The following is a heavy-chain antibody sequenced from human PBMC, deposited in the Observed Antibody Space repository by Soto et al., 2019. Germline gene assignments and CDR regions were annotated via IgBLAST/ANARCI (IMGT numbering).Heavy chain of an antibody. CDR1: GFTFNTAC. Sequence: EVQLVESGGGLVKPGGALRLSCAAPGFTFNTACMSWVRQAPGKGLEWVGRIKSKTNGGTTEFAAPVKGRFTISRYDSKNTLYLQMNSLMTEDTAVYYCTTDDPINRSWGQGSLVTVSS. CDR2: IKSKTNGGTT. V-gene: IGHV3-15*01. J-gene: IGHJ5*02. CDR3: TTDDPINRS.